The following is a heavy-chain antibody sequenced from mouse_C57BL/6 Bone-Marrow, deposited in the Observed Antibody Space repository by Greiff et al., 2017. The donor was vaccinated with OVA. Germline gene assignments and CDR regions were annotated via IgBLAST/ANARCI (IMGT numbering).Heavy chain of an antibody. CDR1: GFTFSSYA. CDR2: ISDGGSYT. CDR3: ARDKGFYYGSSHYFDY. V-gene: IGHV5-4*01. D-gene: IGHD1-1*01. J-gene: IGHJ2*01. Sequence: DVMLVESGGGLVKPGGSLKLSCAASGFTFSSYAMSWVRQTPEKRLEWVATISDGGSYTYYPDNVKGRFTISRDNAKNNLYLQMSQLKSEDTAMYYCARDKGFYYGSSHYFDYWGQGTTLTVSS.